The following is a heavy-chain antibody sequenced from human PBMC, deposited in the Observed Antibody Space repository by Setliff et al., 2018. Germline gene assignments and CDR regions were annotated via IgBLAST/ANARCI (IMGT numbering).Heavy chain of an antibody. Sequence: ASVKVSCKASGYTFTGYYMHWVRQAPGQGLEWMGWINPNSGGTNYAQKFQGWVTMTRDTSISTAYMELSRLRSDDTAVYYCARPRGELWSHYGMDVWGQGTTVTVSS. CDR1: GYTFTGYY. CDR2: INPNSGGT. J-gene: IGHJ6*02. CDR3: ARPRGELWSHYGMDV. D-gene: IGHD5-18*01. V-gene: IGHV1-2*04.